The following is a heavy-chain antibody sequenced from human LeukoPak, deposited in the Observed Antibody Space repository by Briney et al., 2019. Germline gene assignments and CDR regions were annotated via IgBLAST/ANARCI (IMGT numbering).Heavy chain of an antibody. D-gene: IGHD6-19*01. Sequence: SETLSLTCTVSGGSISSSSYYWGWIRQPPGKGLEWIGSIYYSGSTYYNPSLKSRVTISVDTSKNQFSLKLSSVTAADTAVYYCAGWLVRGANWFDPWGQGTLVTVSS. CDR3: AGWLVRGANWFDP. CDR1: GGSISSSSYY. J-gene: IGHJ5*02. CDR2: IYYSGST. V-gene: IGHV4-39*01.